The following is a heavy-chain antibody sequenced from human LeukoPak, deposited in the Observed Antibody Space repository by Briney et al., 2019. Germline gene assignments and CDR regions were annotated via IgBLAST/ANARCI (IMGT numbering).Heavy chain of an antibody. J-gene: IGHJ6*03. D-gene: IGHD3-22*01. CDR2: IIPAFGTA. Sequence: GASVKVSCKGSGGTFSSYSISWVRQAPGQGLERMGGIIPAFGTAHYAQKFQGRVTFTTDESTTTAYMELRSLRSEDTAVYYCASEGNYDSSGYSRYNYYYMDVWGKGTAVTVSS. CDR3: ASEGNYDSSGYSRYNYYYMDV. CDR1: GGTFSSYS. V-gene: IGHV1-69*05.